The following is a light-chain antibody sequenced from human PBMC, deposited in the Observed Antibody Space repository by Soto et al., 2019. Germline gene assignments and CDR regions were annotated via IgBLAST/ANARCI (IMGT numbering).Light chain of an antibody. CDR3: QQYVNSPRT. Sequence: EIVMTQSPATLSVSPGERATLSCRASQSVSSNLAWYQQKPGQAPRLLIFGASSRATGIPDRFSGSGSGTDFTLTISRLDPEDFAVYYCQQYVNSPRTFGQGTKVDIK. J-gene: IGKJ1*01. V-gene: IGKV3-20*01. CDR2: GAS. CDR1: QSVSSN.